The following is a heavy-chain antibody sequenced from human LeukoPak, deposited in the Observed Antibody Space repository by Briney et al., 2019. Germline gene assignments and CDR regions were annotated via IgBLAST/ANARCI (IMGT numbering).Heavy chain of an antibody. J-gene: IGHJ4*02. V-gene: IGHV3-23*01. D-gene: IGHD2/OR15-2a*01. Sequence: GGSLRLSCAASGFTFSSYAMSWVRQAPGEGLEWVASIGGSGVTTYYADSVKARFTISRDNFKNTVFFQLKGLRAEDTAIYYCAKIRQEPLEYYFDYWGQGTLVTVSS. CDR1: GFTFSSYA. CDR3: AKIRQEPLEYYFDY. CDR2: IGGSGVTT.